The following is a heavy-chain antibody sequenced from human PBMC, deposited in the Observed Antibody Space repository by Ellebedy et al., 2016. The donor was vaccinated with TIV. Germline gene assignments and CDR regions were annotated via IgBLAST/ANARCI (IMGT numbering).Heavy chain of an antibody. D-gene: IGHD5-18*01. CDR3: PRRVDTAMVAPGYYGMDG. J-gene: IGHJ6*02. Sequence: MPSETLSLTCIVSGGSISSSNNYWGWLRQPPGKGLEGTGSISYSGSTYYNPSLKSRVTISVATSNNQFSLKLTSVTAADTAGYYCPRRVDTAMVAPGYYGMDGWGQGTTVTVSS. V-gene: IGHV4-39*01. CDR1: GGSISSSNNY. CDR2: ISYSGST.